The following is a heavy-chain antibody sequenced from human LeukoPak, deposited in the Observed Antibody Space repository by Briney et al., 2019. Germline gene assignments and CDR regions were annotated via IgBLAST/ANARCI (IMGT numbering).Heavy chain of an antibody. Sequence: GGSLRLSCAASGFTFSSYGMHWVRQAPGKGLEWVAVISYDGSNKYYADSVKGRFTISRDNSKNTLYLQMNSLRAEDTAVYYCASNYDYYYYMDVWGKGTTVTVSS. CDR1: GFTFSSYG. J-gene: IGHJ6*03. V-gene: IGHV3-30*03. CDR2: ISYDGSNK. CDR3: ASNYDYYYYMDV.